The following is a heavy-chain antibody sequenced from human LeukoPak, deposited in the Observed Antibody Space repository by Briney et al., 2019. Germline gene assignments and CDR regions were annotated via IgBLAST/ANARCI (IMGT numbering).Heavy chain of an antibody. Sequence: GGSLRLSCAASGFTFSLYWMHWVRQGPGKGLVWVSRINSYGSSINYEDSVKGRFTISRDNAKNTLYMQMNSLRAEDTAVYYCARSGWFGVFDYWGQGTLVTVSS. V-gene: IGHV3-74*01. CDR2: INSYGSSI. J-gene: IGHJ4*02. D-gene: IGHD6-19*01. CDR1: GFTFSLYW. CDR3: ARSGWFGVFDY.